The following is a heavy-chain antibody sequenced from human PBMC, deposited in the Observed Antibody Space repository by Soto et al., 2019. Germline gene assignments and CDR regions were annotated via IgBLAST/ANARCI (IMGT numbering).Heavy chain of an antibody. D-gene: IGHD6-13*01. CDR1: GFSFVSYA. CDR3: AKDRERDAWYEDY. Sequence: WGSLRLACVASGFSFVSYAISFFGHAPWKWLEWVSVISGSDGSTYYADSVKGRFTISRDNSKNTLYLQMNSLRAEDTAVYYCAKDRERDAWYEDYWGQGTLVTVSS. J-gene: IGHJ4*02. CDR2: ISGSDGST. V-gene: IGHV3-23*01.